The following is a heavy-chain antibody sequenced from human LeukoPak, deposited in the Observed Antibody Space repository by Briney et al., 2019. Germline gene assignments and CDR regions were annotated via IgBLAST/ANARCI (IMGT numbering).Heavy chain of an antibody. V-gene: IGHV4-34*01. D-gene: IGHD3-3*01. J-gene: IGHJ4*02. CDR2: INHSGST. Sequence: SETLSLTCAVYGGSFSGYYWSWIRQPPGKGLEWIGEINHSGSTNYNPSLKSRVTISVDTSKNQFSLKLSSVTAADTAVYYCASGIGDFWSGYYKTLDYWGQGTLVTVSS. CDR1: GGSFSGYY. CDR3: ASGIGDFWSGYYKTLDY.